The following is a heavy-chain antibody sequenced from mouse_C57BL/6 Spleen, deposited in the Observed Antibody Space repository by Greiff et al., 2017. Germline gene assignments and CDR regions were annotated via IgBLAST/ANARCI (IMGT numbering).Heavy chain of an antibody. J-gene: IGHJ2*01. V-gene: IGHV1-22*01. Sequence: EVQLQQSGPELVKPGASVKMSCKASGYTFTDYNMHWVKQSHGKSLEWIGYINPNNGGTSYNQKFKGKATLTVNKTSSTAYMELRSLTSEDSAVYYCARGGYRSYYFGDWGQGTTLTVSS. CDR3: ARGGYRSYYFGD. D-gene: IGHD2-2*01. CDR2: INPNNGGT. CDR1: GYTFTDYN.